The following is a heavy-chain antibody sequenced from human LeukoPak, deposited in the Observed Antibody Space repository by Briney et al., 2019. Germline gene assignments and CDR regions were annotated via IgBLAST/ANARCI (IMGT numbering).Heavy chain of an antibody. Sequence: SQTLSLTCTVSGGSISSGDYYWSWIRQPAGKGLEWIGRIYTSGSTDYNPSLKSRVTISVDTSKNQFSLKLSSVTAADTAVYYCARDQRIESPDLCSHDYYYLDVWGKGTTVTVSS. CDR1: GGSISSGDYY. V-gene: IGHV4-61*02. CDR2: IYTSGST. J-gene: IGHJ6*03. CDR3: ARDQRIESPDLCSHDYYYLDV. D-gene: IGHD1-1*01.